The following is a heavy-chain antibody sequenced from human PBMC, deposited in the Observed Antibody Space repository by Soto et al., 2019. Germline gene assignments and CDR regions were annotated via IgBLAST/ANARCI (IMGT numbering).Heavy chain of an antibody. CDR3: ARDHCTTASCYTVWFDP. Sequence: GGSLRLSCAASGFTVSNYGVHWVRQAPVKGLVWVSRISSDGTTTNYADSVKGRFTVSRDNAENTLYLQMNSLRAEDTAVYYCARDHCTTASCYTVWFDPWGQGSLVTVSS. J-gene: IGHJ5*02. CDR1: GFTVSNYG. CDR2: ISSDGTTT. D-gene: IGHD2-2*02. V-gene: IGHV3-74*01.